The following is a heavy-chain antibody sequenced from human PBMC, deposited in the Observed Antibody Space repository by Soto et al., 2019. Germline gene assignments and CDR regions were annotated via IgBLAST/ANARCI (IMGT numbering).Heavy chain of an antibody. V-gene: IGHV1-18*01. D-gene: IGHD6-6*01. CDR3: ARGSRSSAVDYCMDV. Sequence: ASVKFSCRASGYRLPSYGSSWVRQAPGRGREWIGWISSYNGKTHSERRLQGRVTMTTDTSTSTVYMEVRSLRSSDTDVYYWARGSRSSAVDYCMDVRGQGTTVTVSS. J-gene: IGHJ6*02. CDR2: ISSYNGKT. CDR1: GYRLPSYG.